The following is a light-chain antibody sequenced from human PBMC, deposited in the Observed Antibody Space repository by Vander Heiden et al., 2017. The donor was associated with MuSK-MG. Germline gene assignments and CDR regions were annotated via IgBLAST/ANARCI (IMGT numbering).Light chain of an antibody. V-gene: IGKV1-39*01. Sequence: DIQVTQSPSSLSASVGDRVTITCRASQSISNYFSWFRQKPGKAPEFLIYAASTLQSGVPSRFSGSGSGTDFTLTISSLQPEDFATYYCQQSDSTPYTFGQGTKLEMK. CDR3: QQSDSTPYT. J-gene: IGKJ2*01. CDR1: QSISNY. CDR2: AAS.